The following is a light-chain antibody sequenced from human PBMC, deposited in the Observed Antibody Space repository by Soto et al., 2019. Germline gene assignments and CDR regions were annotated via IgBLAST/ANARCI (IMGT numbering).Light chain of an antibody. J-gene: IGKJ4*01. CDR3: RQYDSFPVT. V-gene: IGKV1-5*03. Sequence: DIQMTQSPSTLSASVGDRVTITCRASQSISNWLAWYQQKPEKAPKLLIYKASSLQSGVPSRFSGSGSGTEFTLTISSLQPDDFATYYCRQYDSFPVTFGGGTKVEIK. CDR1: QSISNW. CDR2: KAS.